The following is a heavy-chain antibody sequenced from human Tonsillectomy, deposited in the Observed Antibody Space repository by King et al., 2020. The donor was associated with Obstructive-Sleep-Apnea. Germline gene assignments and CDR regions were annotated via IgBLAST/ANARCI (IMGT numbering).Heavy chain of an antibody. CDR3: AKDRVRYFDWLLSICGMDV. Sequence: VQLVESGGGVVQPGRSLRLSCAASGFTFSSYGMHWVRQAPGKGLEWVAVISYDGSNKYYADSVKGRFTISRDNSKNTLYLQMNSLRAEDTAVYYCAKDRVRYFDWLLSICGMDVWGQGTTVTVSS. CDR1: GFTFSSYG. V-gene: IGHV3-30*18. J-gene: IGHJ6*02. D-gene: IGHD3-9*01. CDR2: ISYDGSNK.